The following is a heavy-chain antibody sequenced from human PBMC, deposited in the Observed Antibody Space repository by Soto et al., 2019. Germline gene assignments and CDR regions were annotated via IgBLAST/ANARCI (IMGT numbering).Heavy chain of an antibody. V-gene: IGHV4-30-4*01. CDR3: AREDDGGDRDYYGLDV. CDR2: VHYSGSV. Sequence: SETLSLTCTVSGGSISSGDYHWTWIRQPPGKGLEWIGYVHYSGSVLYNPSLQSRVSISVDTSKNQFSLKLSSVTAADTAVYFCAREDDGGDRDYYGLDVWGQGTTVTVSS. D-gene: IGHD2-21*02. CDR1: GGSISSGDYH. J-gene: IGHJ6*02.